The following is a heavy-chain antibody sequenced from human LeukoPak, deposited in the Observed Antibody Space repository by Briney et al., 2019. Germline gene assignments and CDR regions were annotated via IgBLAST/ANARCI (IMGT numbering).Heavy chain of an antibody. CDR2: IYYSGST. CDR3: PRGYSSGVPGY. J-gene: IGHJ4*02. CDR1: GGSITPYY. V-gene: IGHV4-59*01. D-gene: IGHD6-19*01. Sequence: SETLSLTCTVSGGSITPYYWSWIRQPPGNGLEWIGYIYYSGSTSYNPSLKSRVTISLDTSKNQFSLKLRSVTAADTAVYYCPRGYSSGVPGYWRQGTLVTVSS.